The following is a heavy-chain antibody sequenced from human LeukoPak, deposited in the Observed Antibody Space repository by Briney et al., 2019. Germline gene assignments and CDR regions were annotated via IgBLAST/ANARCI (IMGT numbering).Heavy chain of an antibody. CDR2: ISGDGSST. D-gene: IGHD2-2*01. J-gene: IGHJ4*02. V-gene: IGHV3-43*02. Sequence: PGGSLRLSCAASGFSFDEYVMHWVRQAPGKGLEWIALISGDGSSTYYVGSVKGRFTISRDNSKNALYQQMNSLRTEDTALYYCTKDRYCSSSSCPTDHWGQGTLVTVSS. CDR3: TKDRYCSSSSCPTDH. CDR1: GFSFDEYV.